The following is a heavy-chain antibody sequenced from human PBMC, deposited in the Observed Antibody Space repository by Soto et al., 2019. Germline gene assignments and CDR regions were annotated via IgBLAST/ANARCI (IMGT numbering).Heavy chain of an antibody. CDR2: ISYDGSNK. CDR3: ARDLTTFYSSGPFDY. D-gene: IGHD6-19*01. CDR1: GFTFSSYA. J-gene: IGHJ4*02. Sequence: QVQLVESGGGVVQPGRSLRLSCAASGFTFSSYAMHWVRQAPGKGLEWVAVISYDGSNKYYADSVKGRFTISRDNSKNTLYLQMKSLRAEDTAVYYCARDLTTFYSSGPFDYWGQGTLVTVSS. V-gene: IGHV3-30-3*01.